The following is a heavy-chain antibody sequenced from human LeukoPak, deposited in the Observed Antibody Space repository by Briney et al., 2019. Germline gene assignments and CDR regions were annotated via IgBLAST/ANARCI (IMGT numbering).Heavy chain of an antibody. J-gene: IGHJ4*02. D-gene: IGHD3-22*01. V-gene: IGHV2-70*11. CDR3: ARIPDSSGYYLFDY. CDR1: GFSLSTSGVG. CDR2: IDWDDDK. Sequence: SGPTLVNPTQTLTLTCTFSGFSLSTSGVGVGWIRQPPGKALEWLARIDWDDDKYYSTSLKTRLTISKDTSKNQVVLTMTNMDPVDTATYYCARIPDSSGYYLFDYWGQGTLVTVSS.